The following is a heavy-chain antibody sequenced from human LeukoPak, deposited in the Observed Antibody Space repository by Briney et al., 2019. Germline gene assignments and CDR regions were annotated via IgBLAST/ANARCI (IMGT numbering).Heavy chain of an antibody. V-gene: IGHV3-66*01. D-gene: IGHD1-1*01. J-gene: IGHJ3*01. CDR2: IYSGGST. CDR1: GFTVSSNY. Sequence: GGSLRLSCAASGFTVSSNYMSWVRQAPGKGLEWVSVIYSGGSTYYADSVKGRFTISRDNSKNTLYLQMNSLRAEDTAVYYCARDYNYPYADLPFDLWGQGTMVTVSS. CDR3: ARDYNYPYADLPFDL.